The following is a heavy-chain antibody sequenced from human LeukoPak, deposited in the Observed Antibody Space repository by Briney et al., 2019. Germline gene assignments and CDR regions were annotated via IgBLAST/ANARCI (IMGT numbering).Heavy chain of an antibody. Sequence: PSQTLSLTCTVSGGSISGGSYYWSWIRQPAGKGLEWIGRIYTSGSTNYNPSLKSRVAISVDTSKNQFSLKLSSVTAADTAVYYCARQESIVVVPTDAFDIWGQGTMVTVSS. CDR3: ARQESIVVVPTDAFDI. V-gene: IGHV4-61*02. J-gene: IGHJ3*02. CDR1: GGSISGGSYY. CDR2: IYTSGST. D-gene: IGHD2-2*01.